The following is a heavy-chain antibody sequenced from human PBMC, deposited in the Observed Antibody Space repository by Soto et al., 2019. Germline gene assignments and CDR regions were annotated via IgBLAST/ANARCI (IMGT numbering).Heavy chain of an antibody. J-gene: IGHJ4*02. CDR3: ARDSIAVAGIDY. CDR1: GGSISSGDYY. D-gene: IGHD6-19*01. CDR2: IYYSGST. Sequence: SETLSLTCTVSGGSISSGDYYWSWIRQPPGKGLEWIGYIYYSGSTYYNPSLKSRVTISVDTSKNQFSLKLSSVTAADTAVYYCARDSIAVAGIDYWGQGTLVTVSS. V-gene: IGHV4-30-4*01.